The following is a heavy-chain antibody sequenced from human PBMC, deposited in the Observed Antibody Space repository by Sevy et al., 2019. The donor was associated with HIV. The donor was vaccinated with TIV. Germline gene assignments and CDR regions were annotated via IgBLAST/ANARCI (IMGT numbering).Heavy chain of an antibody. Sequence: GGSLRLSCAASGFTFSGSAMHWVRQASGKGLEWVGRIRSKANSYATAYAASVKGRFTISRDDSKNTAYLQMNSLKTEDTAVYYCTRRYSGGWYLFDPWGRGTLVTVSS. D-gene: IGHD6-19*01. CDR1: GFTFSGSA. J-gene: IGHJ5*02. CDR2: IRSKANSYAT. CDR3: TRRYSGGWYLFDP. V-gene: IGHV3-73*01.